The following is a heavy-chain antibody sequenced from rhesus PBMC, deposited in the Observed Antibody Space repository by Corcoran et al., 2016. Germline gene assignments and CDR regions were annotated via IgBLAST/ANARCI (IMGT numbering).Heavy chain of an antibody. D-gene: IGHD5-24*01. Sequence: QVQLVQSGAEVKKPGASVKLSCKAAGYTFTSYSINWVRQAPGQGLEWVVWVNPSQRNIGYAQTFQGRSNMSKDTSTSTSYIELSSLRSEDTAVYYCARGHSGYPGGSYWGQGVLVTVSS. CDR1: GYTFTSYS. V-gene: IGHV1-200*01. J-gene: IGHJ4*01. CDR2: VNPSQRNI. CDR3: ARGHSGYPGGSY.